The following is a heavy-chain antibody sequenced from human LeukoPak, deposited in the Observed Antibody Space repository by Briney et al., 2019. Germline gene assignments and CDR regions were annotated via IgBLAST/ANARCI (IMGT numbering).Heavy chain of an antibody. Sequence: GGSLRLSCAASGFTFSNYAMYWVRQAPGKGLEWVSGLTGNGDITYYTDSVKGRFTISRDNSKNTLYLDMNNLRAEDTALYYCAKRGNTISFFAPWGQGTLVTVSS. CDR2: LTGNGDIT. J-gene: IGHJ5*02. V-gene: IGHV3-23*01. CDR1: GFTFSNYA. D-gene: IGHD5-24*01. CDR3: AKRGNTISFFAP.